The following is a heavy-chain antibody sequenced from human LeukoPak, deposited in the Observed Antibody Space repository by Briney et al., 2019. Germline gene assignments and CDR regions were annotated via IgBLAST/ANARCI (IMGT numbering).Heavy chain of an antibody. D-gene: IGHD4-17*01. CDR1: GFTFSDYY. V-gene: IGHV3-11*03. Sequence: GGSLRLSCAASGFTFSDYYMSWIRQAPGKGLEWVSYISSSSSYTNYADSVKGRFTISRDNSKNTLYLQMSSLRAEDTAVYYCARLTVTYYFDYWGQGTLVTVSS. CDR3: ARLTVTYYFDY. J-gene: IGHJ4*02. CDR2: ISSSSSYT.